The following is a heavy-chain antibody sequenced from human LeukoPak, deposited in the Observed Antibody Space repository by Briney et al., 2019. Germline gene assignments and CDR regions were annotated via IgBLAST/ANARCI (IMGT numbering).Heavy chain of an antibody. CDR3: ASLMLIAAGYDY. Sequence: KPSETLSLTCAVYGGSFSNYYWSWIRQTPGKGLEWIGEINHRGSTTYNPSLKGRVTILVDTSKNQFSLQLTSVTAADTAIYYCASLMLIAAGYDYWGQGNLVTVSS. D-gene: IGHD6-13*01. CDR1: GGSFSNYY. J-gene: IGHJ4*02. CDR2: INHRGST. V-gene: IGHV4-34*01.